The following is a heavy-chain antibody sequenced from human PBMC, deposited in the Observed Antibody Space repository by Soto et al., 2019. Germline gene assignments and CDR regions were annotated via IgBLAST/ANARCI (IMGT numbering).Heavy chain of an antibody. CDR2: IKQDGSEK. J-gene: IGHJ6*03. CDR3: ARSRAGRTAASYYDYMDV. Sequence: EVQLVESGGGLVQPGGSLRVSCAAAGFSFSDYWMTWVRQVPGKGLEWVANIKQDGSEKYYADSVKGRFTISRDNAKSSLYVQLNSRRAEDTAVYYCARSRAGRTAASYYDYMDVWGKGTTVTVSS. V-gene: IGHV3-7*01. CDR1: GFSFSDYW. D-gene: IGHD2-2*01.